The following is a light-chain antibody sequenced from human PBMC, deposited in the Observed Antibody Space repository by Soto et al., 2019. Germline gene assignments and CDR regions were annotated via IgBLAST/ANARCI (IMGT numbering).Light chain of an antibody. V-gene: IGLV2-8*01. CDR3: TSYAGTYSFFYV. CDR1: SSDVCAYNY. CDR2: EVS. J-gene: IGLJ1*01. Sequence: QSVLNQPPSASGSPGQSVTISCTGTSSDVCAYNYVSWYQQLPGKAPKLIIYEVSKRPSGVPDRFSGSRSGNAASLTVSGLQAEDEADYYCTSYAGTYSFFYVFGTGTKVTVL.